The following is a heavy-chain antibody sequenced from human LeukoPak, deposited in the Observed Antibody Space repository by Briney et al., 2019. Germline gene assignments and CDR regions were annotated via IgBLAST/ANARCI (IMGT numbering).Heavy chain of an antibody. Sequence: PAGSLRLSCAASGFTFSTYWMSWVRQAPGKGLEWVANIKQDGSEKYYVDSVKGRFTISRDNAKNSLSLQMNSLRAEDTAVYYCARRAANYDFWSGYNVWGKGTTVTVSS. CDR1: GFTFSTYW. J-gene: IGHJ6*04. CDR3: ARRAANYDFWSGYNV. D-gene: IGHD3-3*01. V-gene: IGHV3-7*01. CDR2: IKQDGSEK.